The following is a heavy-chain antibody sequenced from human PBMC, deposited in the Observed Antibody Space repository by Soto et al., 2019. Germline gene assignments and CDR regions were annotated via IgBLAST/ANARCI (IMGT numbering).Heavy chain of an antibody. CDR2: IYYSGST. D-gene: IGHD3-9*01. CDR1: GGSISSGGYY. CDR3: ARVVGYDILTGYYSGRGLVWCAFDI. Sequence: PSETLSLTCTVSGGSISSGGYYWSWIRQHPGKGLEWIGYIYYSGSTYYNPSLKSRVTLSVDTSKNQFSLKLSSVTAADTAVYYCARVVGYDILTGYYSGRGLVWCAFDIWGQGTMVTVSS. J-gene: IGHJ3*02. V-gene: IGHV4-31*03.